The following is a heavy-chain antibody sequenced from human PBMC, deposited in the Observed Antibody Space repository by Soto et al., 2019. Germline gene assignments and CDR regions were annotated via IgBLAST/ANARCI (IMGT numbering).Heavy chain of an antibody. CDR2: VYLSGHT. V-gene: IGHV4-38-2*02. D-gene: IGHD1-7*01. CDR3: ARARIVVSGTSIDF. CDR1: GYSVTSGSD. J-gene: IGHJ4*02. Sequence: PETMSLTSTVSGYSVTSGSDWGWFRQPPEKGLEWIGSVYLSGHTYHNPSLMSRVTISIDTSKNQFALKLTSVTAADTAVYYCARARIVVSGTSIDFWGLGTLVTVSS.